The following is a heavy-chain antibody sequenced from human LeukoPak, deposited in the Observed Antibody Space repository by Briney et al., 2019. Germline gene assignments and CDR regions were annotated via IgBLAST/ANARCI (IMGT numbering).Heavy chain of an antibody. J-gene: IGHJ5*02. CDR1: GFTFSSYA. CDR2: ISGSGGST. V-gene: IGHV3-23*01. Sequence: GGSLRLSCAASGFTFSSYAMSWVRQAPGKGLEWVSAISGSGGSTYYADSVKGRFTISRGNSKNTLYLQMNSLRAEDTAVYYCVKDVERWFGELNWFDPWGQGTLVTVSS. D-gene: IGHD3-10*01. CDR3: VKDVERWFGELNWFDP.